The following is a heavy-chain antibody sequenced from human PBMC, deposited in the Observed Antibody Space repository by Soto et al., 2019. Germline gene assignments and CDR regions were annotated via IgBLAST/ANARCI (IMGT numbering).Heavy chain of an antibody. V-gene: IGHV1-2*04. CDR1: GYTFTGYY. CDR2: INPNSGGT. J-gene: IGHJ5*02. Sequence: ASVKVSCKASGYTFTGYYMHWVRQAPGQGLEWMGWINPNSGGTNYAQKFQGWVTMTRDTAISTAYMELSRLRSDDTAVYYCARDQRGYSSSFENWFDPWGQGTLVTVSS. D-gene: IGHD6-6*01. CDR3: ARDQRGYSSSFENWFDP.